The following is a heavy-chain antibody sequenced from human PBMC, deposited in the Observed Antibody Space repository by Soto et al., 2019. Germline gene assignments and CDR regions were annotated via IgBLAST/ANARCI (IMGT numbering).Heavy chain of an antibody. CDR2: ISGSGGST. CDR1: GFTFSSYA. CDR3: AKASKAGIPAAQTNFDY. Sequence: GGSLRLSCAASGFTFSSYAMSWVRQAPGKGLEWVSAISGSGGSTYYADSVKGRFTISRDNSKNTLYLQMNSLRAEDTAVYYCAKASKAGIPAAQTNFDYWGQGTLVTVSS. J-gene: IGHJ4*02. D-gene: IGHD2-2*01. V-gene: IGHV3-23*01.